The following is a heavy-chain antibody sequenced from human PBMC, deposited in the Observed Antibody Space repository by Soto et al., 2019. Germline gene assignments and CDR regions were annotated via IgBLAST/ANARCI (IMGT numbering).Heavy chain of an antibody. J-gene: IGHJ4*02. CDR1: VFTFSSYG. Sequence: QVQLVESGGGVVQPGRSLRVSCAASVFTFSSYGMNWVRQAPGKGLEWVAIISYDGSDKYYADSVKGRFTISRDNSKNTLYLQMNSLRGEDTAVYYCAKNPESYAWGLEGYCDYWGQGTLVTVSS. V-gene: IGHV3-30*18. D-gene: IGHD3-16*01. CDR3: AKNPESYAWGLEGYCDY. CDR2: ISYDGSDK.